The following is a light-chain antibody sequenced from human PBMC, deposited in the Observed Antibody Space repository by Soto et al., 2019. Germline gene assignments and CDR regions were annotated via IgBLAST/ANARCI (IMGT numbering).Light chain of an antibody. CDR2: GAA. J-gene: IGKJ1*01. CDR3: QHHTSYSQA. V-gene: IGKV1-5*01. CDR1: QSIRYY. Sequence: DIPLPQSPPTLSASVGDRVTITCRASQSIRYYLSWYQQMPGKAPKLLIYGAASLQSGVPSTFSGSGSGTEFPPTISSLQPDDFATCFCQHHTSYSQAFGQGTKVEIK.